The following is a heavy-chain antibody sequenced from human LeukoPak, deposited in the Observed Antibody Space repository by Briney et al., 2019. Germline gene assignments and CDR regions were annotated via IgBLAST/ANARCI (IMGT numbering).Heavy chain of an antibody. CDR2: ISSPSSTI. CDR1: RFTFSSYS. V-gene: IGHV3-48*01. CDR3: ARVHTVVTPFDS. Sequence: PGGSLRLSCTASRFTFSSYSMNWVRQAPGKGLEWVSYISSPSSTIYYADSVKGRFTISRDNAKSSLYLQMNSLRAEDTAVYYCARVHTVVTPFDSWGQGTLVTVSS. J-gene: IGHJ4*02. D-gene: IGHD4-23*01.